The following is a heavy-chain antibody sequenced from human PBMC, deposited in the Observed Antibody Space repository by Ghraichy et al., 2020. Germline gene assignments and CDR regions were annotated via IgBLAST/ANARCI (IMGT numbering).Heavy chain of an antibody. Sequence: GGSLRLSCAASGFTFSNAWMSWVRQAPGKGREWVGRVKTKTLGGTTEYAAPVKGRFTISRDDSKNTLYLQMNSLKTEDAAVYYCTTERAYCGGDCYTAGAYYFDYWGQGTPVTVSS. CDR3: TTERAYCGGDCYTAGAYYFDY. CDR2: VKTKTLGGTT. J-gene: IGHJ4*02. D-gene: IGHD2-21*02. V-gene: IGHV3-15*01. CDR1: GFTFSNAW.